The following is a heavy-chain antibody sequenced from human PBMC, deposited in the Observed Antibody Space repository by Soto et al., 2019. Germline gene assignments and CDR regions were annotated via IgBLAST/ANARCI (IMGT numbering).Heavy chain of an antibody. J-gene: IGHJ6*02. CDR2: ISYDGGNT. CDR1: GFMFSSYA. V-gene: IGHV3-30*17. Sequence: QEKLVESGGGVVQPGGSLRLSCEASGFMFSSYALHWVRQAPGKGLEWLAIISYDGGNTYYADSVKGRFTISRDGSRYTAYLEMDSLRPEDTGVYYCARDPRPSGYDRHMDVWGQGTTVTVS. D-gene: IGHD5-12*01. CDR3: ARDPRPSGYDRHMDV.